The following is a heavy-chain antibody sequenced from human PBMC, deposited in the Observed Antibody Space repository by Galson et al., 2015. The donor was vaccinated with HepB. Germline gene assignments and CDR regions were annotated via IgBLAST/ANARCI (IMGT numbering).Heavy chain of an antibody. CDR2: IRSRSSYI. V-gene: IGHV3-21*01. J-gene: IGHJ4*02. CDR1: GFTFSSYS. D-gene: IGHD1-7*01. Sequence: SLRLSCAASGFTFSSYSMNWVRRAPGKGLEWVSSIRSRSSYIYYADSVKGRFTISRDNAKNSLYLQMNSLRAEDTAVYYCARDVTGTLHFDYWGQGTLVTVSS. CDR3: ARDVTGTLHFDY.